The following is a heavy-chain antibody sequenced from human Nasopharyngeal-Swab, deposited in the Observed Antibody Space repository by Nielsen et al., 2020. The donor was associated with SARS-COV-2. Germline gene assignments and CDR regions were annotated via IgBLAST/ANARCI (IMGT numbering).Heavy chain of an antibody. CDR3: AKGVSDGGNAPLDY. CDR2: ISWDGGST. D-gene: IGHD4-23*01. V-gene: IGHV3-43*01. J-gene: IGHJ4*02. Sequence: GESLKIPCAASGFTFDDYSMHWVRQAPGKGLEWVSLISWDGGSTYYADSVKSRFTISSDNSKNFLYLQMNRLRTEYTALYYCAKGVSDGGNAPLDYGGQGTLVTFSA. CDR1: GFTFDDYS.